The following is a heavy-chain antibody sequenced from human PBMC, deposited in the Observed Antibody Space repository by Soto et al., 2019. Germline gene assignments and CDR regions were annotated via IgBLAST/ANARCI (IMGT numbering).Heavy chain of an antibody. V-gene: IGHV4-59*12. CDR1: GGSISSDY. J-gene: IGHJ6*02. Sequence: ASLSHTGTESGGSISSDYWSWIRQTPGKGLEWIGYIYYSGSTNYNPSLKSRVPISVDTSKNQFSLKLSSVTAAETAVYYCARGAGSSGWLRYYYYGMDIWGQGTTLTVSS. CDR3: ARGAGSSGWLRYYYYGMDI. CDR2: IYYSGST. D-gene: IGHD6-19*01.